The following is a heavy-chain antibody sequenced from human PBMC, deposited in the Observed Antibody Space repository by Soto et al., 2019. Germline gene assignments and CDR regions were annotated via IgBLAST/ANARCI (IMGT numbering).Heavy chain of an antibody. V-gene: IGHV3-30-3*01. CDR2: ISYDGSNK. D-gene: IGHD2-2*01. CDR3: AREGYCSSTSCYLGY. CDR1: GFTFSSYA. J-gene: IGHJ4*02. Sequence: PGGSLRLSCAASGFTFSSYAMHWVRQAPGKGLEWVAVISYDGSNKYYADSVKGRFTISRDNSKNTLYLQMNSLRAEDTAVYYCAREGYCSSTSCYLGYWGQGTLVTVSS.